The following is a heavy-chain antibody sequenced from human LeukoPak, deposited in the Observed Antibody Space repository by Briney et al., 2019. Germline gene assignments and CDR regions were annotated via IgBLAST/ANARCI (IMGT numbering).Heavy chain of an antibody. CDR3: ARRNVAGVPRDYFDY. CDR1: GFTFSTYW. D-gene: IGHD6-19*01. Sequence: GGSLRLSCAASGFTFSTYWMTWVRQAPGKGLEWVANIKQDGSEKYYVDSVKGRFSISRDNAQNSLYLQMNSLRAEDTAVCFCARRNVAGVPRDYFDYWGQGTLVTVSS. J-gene: IGHJ4*02. V-gene: IGHV3-7*05. CDR2: IKQDGSEK.